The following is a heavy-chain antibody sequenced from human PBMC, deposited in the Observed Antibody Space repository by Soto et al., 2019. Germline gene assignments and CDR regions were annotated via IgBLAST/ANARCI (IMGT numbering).Heavy chain of an antibody. CDR3: AIGVLLNGSPSEIDY. V-gene: IGHV3-33*01. CDR1: GFTFSSYG. Sequence: GGSLRLSCAASGFTFSSYGMHWIRQAPGKGLEWVAVIWYDGSNKYYADSVKGRFTISRDNSKNTLYLQMNSLRAEDTAVYYCAIGVLLNGSPSEIDYWGQGTLVTVSS. D-gene: IGHD2-15*01. CDR2: IWYDGSNK. J-gene: IGHJ4*02.